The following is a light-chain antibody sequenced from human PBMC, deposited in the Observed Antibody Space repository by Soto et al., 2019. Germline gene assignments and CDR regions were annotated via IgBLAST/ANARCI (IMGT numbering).Light chain of an antibody. V-gene: IGKV3-20*01. CDR2: GAS. CDR1: QSVSSRY. J-gene: IGKJ5*01. Sequence: EIVLTQSPGTLSLSPGERATLSCRASQSVSSRYLGWYQQKPGQAPRLLIYGASSRATGIPDRFSGSGSGTDFTLTISSLEPEDFAVYYCQQYGSSLITFGQGTRREIK. CDR3: QQYGSSLIT.